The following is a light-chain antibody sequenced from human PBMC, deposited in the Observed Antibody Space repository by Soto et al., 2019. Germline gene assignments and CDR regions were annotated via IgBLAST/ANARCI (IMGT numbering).Light chain of an antibody. CDR1: SGHSSYA. V-gene: IGLV4-69*01. CDR3: QTWGTGIHV. Sequence: QLVLTQSPSASASLGASVKLTCTLSSGHSSYAIAWHQQQPEKGPRYLMKLNSDGSHSRGGGIPDRFSGSSSGAERYLTISSLQSEDEADYYCQTWGTGIHVFGTGTQLTVL. J-gene: IGLJ7*01. CDR2: LNSDGSH.